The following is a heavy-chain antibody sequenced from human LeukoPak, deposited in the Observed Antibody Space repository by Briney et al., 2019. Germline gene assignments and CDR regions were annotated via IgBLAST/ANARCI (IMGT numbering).Heavy chain of an antibody. V-gene: IGHV4-31*03. CDR1: GGSISSGGHY. Sequence: SQTLSLTCTVSGGSISSGGHYWSWIRQHPGKGLEWIGFIYYSGDTYSNPSLKSRVTISVDTSNNQLSLKLSSVTAAGTAVYYCARDRTGVNGFDIWGQGTMVTVSS. CDR3: ARDRTGVNGFDI. D-gene: IGHD7-27*01. CDR2: IYYSGDT. J-gene: IGHJ3*02.